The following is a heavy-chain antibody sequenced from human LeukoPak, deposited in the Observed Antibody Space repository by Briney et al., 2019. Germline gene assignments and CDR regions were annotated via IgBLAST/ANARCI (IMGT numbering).Heavy chain of an antibody. Sequence: SETLSLTCTVSGGSISSYYWSWIRQPAGRRLEWIGRIYTSGSTNYNPSLKSRVTISVDKSKNQFSLKLSSVTAADTAVYYCAREGYCTNGVCYTAFDIWGQGTMVTVSS. CDR1: GGSISSYY. V-gene: IGHV4-4*07. D-gene: IGHD2-8*01. CDR3: AREGYCTNGVCYTAFDI. J-gene: IGHJ3*02. CDR2: IYTSGST.